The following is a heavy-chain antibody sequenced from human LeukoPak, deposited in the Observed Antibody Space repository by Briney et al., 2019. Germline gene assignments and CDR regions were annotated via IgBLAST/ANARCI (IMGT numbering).Heavy chain of an antibody. D-gene: IGHD6-13*01. J-gene: IGHJ3*02. CDR1: GGSISSSNW. Sequence: SGTLSLTCAVSGGSISSSNWWSWVRQPPGKGMEWIGEIYHSGSTNCNPSLKSRVTMSVDTSKNQFSLKLSSVTAADTAVYYCARYMSSSPGAFDIWGQGTMVTVSS. V-gene: IGHV4-4*02. CDR3: ARYMSSSPGAFDI. CDR2: IYHSGST.